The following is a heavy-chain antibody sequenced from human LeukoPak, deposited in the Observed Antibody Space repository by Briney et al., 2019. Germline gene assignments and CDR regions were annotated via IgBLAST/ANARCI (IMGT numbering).Heavy chain of an antibody. D-gene: IGHD3-9*01. CDR2: IYYTGST. CDR1: GGSISSYY. V-gene: IGHV4-59*12. J-gene: IGHJ5*02. CDR3: ARDRPPSMDDILTDYQLGGYNWFDP. Sequence: SETLSLTCTVSGGSISSYYWSWIRQPPGKGLEWIGYIYYTGSTNYNPSLKSRVTISVDTSKNQFSLKLSSVTAADTAVYYCARDRPPSMDDILTDYQLGGYNWFDPWGQGTLVTVSS.